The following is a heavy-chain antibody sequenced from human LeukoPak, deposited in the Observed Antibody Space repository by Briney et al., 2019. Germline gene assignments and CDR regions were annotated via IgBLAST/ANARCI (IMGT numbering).Heavy chain of an antibody. CDR3: ARDMAAAGDY. V-gene: IGHV3-48*03. D-gene: IGHD6-13*01. Sequence: PGGSLRLSCAASGFTFSLYEMTWVRQAPGKGLEWVSYITRSGSTTYNADSVKGRFTISRDNAKNSLYLQMNSLTTEDTAVYYCARDMAAAGDYWGQGTLVTVSS. CDR2: ITRSGSTT. CDR1: GFTFSLYE. J-gene: IGHJ4*02.